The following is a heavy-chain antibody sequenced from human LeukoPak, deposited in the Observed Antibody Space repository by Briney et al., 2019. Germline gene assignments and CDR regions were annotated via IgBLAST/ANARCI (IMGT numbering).Heavy chain of an antibody. J-gene: IGHJ3*02. Sequence: PSETLSLTCTVSGGSISSGGYYWSWIRQHPGKGLEWIGYIYYSGSTYYNPSLKSRVTISVDTSKNQFPLKLSSVTAADTAVYYCARFDYYDSSGYYSPDAFDIWGQGTMVTVSS. CDR2: IYYSGST. CDR1: GGSISSGGYY. V-gene: IGHV4-31*03. CDR3: ARFDYYDSSGYYSPDAFDI. D-gene: IGHD3-22*01.